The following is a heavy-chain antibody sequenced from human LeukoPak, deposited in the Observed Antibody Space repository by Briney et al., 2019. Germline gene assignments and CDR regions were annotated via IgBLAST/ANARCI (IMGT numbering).Heavy chain of an antibody. D-gene: IGHD3-16*01. CDR1: GGSISSFY. J-gene: IGHJ4*02. CDR3: ARYVSNENALEY. V-gene: IGHV4-59*01. Sequence: PSETLSLTCSVSGGSISSFYWSWIRQPPGKGLEWIGYIYSSGRTSYSPSLKSRVTISVDTSKNQFFLQLTSVIAADTAVYYCARYVSNENALEYWGQGTLVTVSS. CDR2: IYSSGRT.